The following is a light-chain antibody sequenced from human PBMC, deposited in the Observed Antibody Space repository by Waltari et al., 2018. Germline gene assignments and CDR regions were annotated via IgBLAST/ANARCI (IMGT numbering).Light chain of an antibody. CDR1: SSHLGSYDL. CDR2: EVD. CDR3: SSYSYSSAWP. J-gene: IGLJ3*02. Sequence: QSALTQPASVSASPGPSLSIPCTRTSSHLGSYDLVAWYQQHPDKAPKLILYEVDKRPSGVSDRFSGSKSGNTASLTISGLQAEDEALYFCSSYSYSSAWPFGGGTLVTVL. V-gene: IGLV2-23*02.